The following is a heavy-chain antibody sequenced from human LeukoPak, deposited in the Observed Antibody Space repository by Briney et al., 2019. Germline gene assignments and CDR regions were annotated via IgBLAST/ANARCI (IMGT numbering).Heavy chain of an antibody. J-gene: IGHJ3*02. Sequence: PGGSLRLSCAASGFTLSSYWMSWVRQAPGKGQEWVANIKEDGSEKYYVDSVKGRFTISRDNAKNSLYLHMNSLTAEDTAMYYCARDWVAGVPFDAFDIWGQGTMASVSS. D-gene: IGHD3-10*01. CDR2: IKEDGSEK. CDR1: GFTLSSYW. CDR3: ARDWVAGVPFDAFDI. V-gene: IGHV3-7*03.